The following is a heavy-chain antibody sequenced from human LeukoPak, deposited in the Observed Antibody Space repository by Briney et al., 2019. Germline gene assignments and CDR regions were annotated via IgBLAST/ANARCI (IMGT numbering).Heavy chain of an antibody. CDR2: IYYSGST. CDR1: GGSISSSSYY. D-gene: IGHD6-19*01. Sequence: PSETLSLTCTVSGGSISSSSYYWGWIRQPPEKGLEWIGYIYYSGSTNYNPSLKSRVTISLDTSKNQVSLKLSPVTAADTALYYCARRSGSGWYIDYWGQGTLVTVSS. CDR3: ARRSGSGWYIDY. V-gene: IGHV4-61*05. J-gene: IGHJ4*02.